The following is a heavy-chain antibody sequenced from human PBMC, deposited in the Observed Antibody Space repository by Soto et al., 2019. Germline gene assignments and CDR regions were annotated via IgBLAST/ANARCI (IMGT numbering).Heavy chain of an antibody. CDR3: AKHCLTDADGYRREVRGDRTLVPDP. CDR1: VGSISGYY. D-gene: IGHD1-26*01. CDR2: VYYTGST. J-gene: IGHJ5*02. V-gene: IGHV4-59*01. Sequence: SETLSLTCTISVGSISGYYWSWIRQPPGKGLEWIGYVYYTGSTKYNPSLESRVAMSADTSKNQFSLKVTSVTAADTAAYYCAKHCLTDADGYRREVRGDRTLVPDP.